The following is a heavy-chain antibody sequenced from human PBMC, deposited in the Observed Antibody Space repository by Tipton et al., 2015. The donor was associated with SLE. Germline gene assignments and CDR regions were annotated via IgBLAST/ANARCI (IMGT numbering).Heavy chain of an antibody. V-gene: IGHV4-4*07. CDR1: GGSISSYY. CDR2: IYTSGST. CDR3: ARDGMAGGYFQH. D-gene: IGHD6-13*01. Sequence: LRLSCTVSGGSISSYYWSWIRQPAGKGLEWIGRIYTSGSTNYNPSLKSRVTMSVDTSKNQFSLKLSSVTAADTAVHYCARDGMAGGYFQHWGQGTLVTVSS. J-gene: IGHJ1*01.